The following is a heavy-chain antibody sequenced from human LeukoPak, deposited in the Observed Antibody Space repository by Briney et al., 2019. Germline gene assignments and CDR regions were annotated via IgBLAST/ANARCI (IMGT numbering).Heavy chain of an antibody. D-gene: IGHD3-22*01. CDR2: ISVYDGNT. CDR3: VRSRGDRSGYYRY. J-gene: IGHJ4*02. V-gene: IGHV1-18*01. Sequence: ASVKVSCKTSGYTFTKYGISWVRQAPGQGPEWMGWISVYDGNTNYAQKLQDRLTLTTDTSTDTAHMELRSLRSDDTAVYYCVRSRGDRSGYYRYWGQGTLVTVSS. CDR1: GYTFTKYG.